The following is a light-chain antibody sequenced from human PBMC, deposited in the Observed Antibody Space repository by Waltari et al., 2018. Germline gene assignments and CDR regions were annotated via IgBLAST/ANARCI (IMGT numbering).Light chain of an antibody. J-gene: IGLJ3*02. CDR1: SSNLGAGYE. CDR3: QSYDSSLTAWV. Sequence: QSVLTQPPSVSGAPGQRVTISRTGSSSNLGAGYEVHWYQQLPGTAPKLLIYVNTNRPSGVPDRISASKSGTSASLAITGLQAEDEADYYCQSYDSSLTAWVFGGGTKLTVL. V-gene: IGLV1-40*01. CDR2: VNT.